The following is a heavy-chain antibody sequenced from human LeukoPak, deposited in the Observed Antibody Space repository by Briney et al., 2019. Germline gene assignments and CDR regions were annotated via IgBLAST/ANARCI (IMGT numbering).Heavy chain of an antibody. D-gene: IGHD6-19*01. CDR3: ASRLGYSSGYWFDP. CDR2: IYYSGST. V-gene: IGHV4-61*01. J-gene: IGHJ5*02. CDR1: GGSVSSGSYY. Sequence: PSETLSPTCTVSGGSVSSGSYYWSWIRQPPGKGLEWIGYIYYSGSTNYNPSLKSRVTISVDTSKNQFSLKLSSVTAADTAVYYCASRLGYSSGYWFDPWGQGTLVTVSS.